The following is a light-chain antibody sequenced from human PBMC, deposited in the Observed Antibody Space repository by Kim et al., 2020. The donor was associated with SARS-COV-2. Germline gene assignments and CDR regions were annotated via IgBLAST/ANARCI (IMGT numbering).Light chain of an antibody. CDR3: QEYSSAPLT. Sequence: DIQMTQSPSSLSASVGDRVTITCRASQGISYYLAWYQQKPGKVPKLLIYAASTLHSGVPSRFSGSGSGTDFTLTISSLQPEDGATYYFQEYSSAPLTFGGGTKVDIK. V-gene: IGKV1-27*01. CDR2: AAS. CDR1: QGISYY. J-gene: IGKJ4*01.